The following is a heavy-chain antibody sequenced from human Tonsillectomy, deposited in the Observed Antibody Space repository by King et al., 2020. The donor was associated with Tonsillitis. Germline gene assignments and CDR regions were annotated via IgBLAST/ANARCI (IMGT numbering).Heavy chain of an antibody. Sequence: VQLQESGPGLVKPSETLSLTCTVSGGSISSYYWSWIRQPPGKGLGWIGYSYYSGSTNYNPSLKSRVTISVDTSKNQFSLKLSSVTAADTAVYYCARHYFTADAFDIWGQGTMVSASS. J-gene: IGHJ3*02. V-gene: IGHV4-59*08. CDR1: GGSISSYY. D-gene: IGHD2/OR15-2a*01. CDR2: SYYSGST. CDR3: ARHYFTADAFDI.